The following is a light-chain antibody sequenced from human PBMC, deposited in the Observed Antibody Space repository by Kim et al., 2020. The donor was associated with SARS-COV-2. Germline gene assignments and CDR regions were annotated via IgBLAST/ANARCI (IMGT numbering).Light chain of an antibody. V-gene: IGKV1-5*03. CDR1: QSISSW. CDR2: KAS. J-gene: IGKJ1*01. CDR3: QQYGTWT. Sequence: DIQMTQSPSTLSASVGDRVTITCRASQSISSWLAWYQQKPGKALKLLIYKASSLESGVPSRFSGSGSGTEFTLTISSLQPDDFATYYCQQYGTWTFGQGTKVDIK.